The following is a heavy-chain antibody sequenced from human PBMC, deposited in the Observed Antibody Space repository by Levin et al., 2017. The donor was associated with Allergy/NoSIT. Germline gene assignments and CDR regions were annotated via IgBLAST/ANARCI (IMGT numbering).Heavy chain of an antibody. CDR3: ATLVAGRSDY. J-gene: IGHJ4*02. Sequence: SETLSLTCSVSGGSITSGDYYWTWIRQPPGKGLEWIGYIYYSGTTSYNPSLKSRVTISVDTSQNQFSLQLHSVTAADTSVYYCATLVAGRSDYWGQGTLITVSS. CDR1: GGSITSGDYY. CDR2: IYYSGTT. D-gene: IGHD6-19*01. V-gene: IGHV4-30-4*01.